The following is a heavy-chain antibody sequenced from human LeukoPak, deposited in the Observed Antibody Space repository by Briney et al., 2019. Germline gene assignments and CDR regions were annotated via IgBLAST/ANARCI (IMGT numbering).Heavy chain of an antibody. V-gene: IGHV3-30*18. J-gene: IGHJ4*02. D-gene: IGHD5-12*01. CDR2: ISNDESNK. Sequence: GGSLRLSCAASGFTFSSSAMHWVRLPPGKGLEWVTVISNDESNKYYADSVKGRFTISRDNSKNMLYLQMNSLRTEDTAVYYCAKVGSGNDYYWGQGTLVTVSS. CDR3: AKVGSGNDYY. CDR1: GFTFSSSA.